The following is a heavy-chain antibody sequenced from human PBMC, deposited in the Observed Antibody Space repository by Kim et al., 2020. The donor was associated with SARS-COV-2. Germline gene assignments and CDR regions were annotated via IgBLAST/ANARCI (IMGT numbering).Heavy chain of an antibody. V-gene: IGHV4-59*01. D-gene: IGHD3-3*01. J-gene: IGHJ4*02. Sequence: RVTISVDTSKNQFSLKLSSVTAADTAVYYCARVGVDFWSGYYKRASNFDYWGQGTLVTVSS. CDR3: ARVGVDFWSGYYKRASNFDY.